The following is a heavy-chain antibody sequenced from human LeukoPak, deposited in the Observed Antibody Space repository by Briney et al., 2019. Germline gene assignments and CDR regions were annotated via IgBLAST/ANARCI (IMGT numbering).Heavy chain of an antibody. CDR3: TTLSSGWYDAEYFQH. CDR2: IKSKTDGGTT. J-gene: IGHJ1*01. D-gene: IGHD6-19*01. V-gene: IGHV3-15*01. Sequence: GGSLRLSCAASGFTFSNAWMSWVRQAPGKGLEWVGRIKSKTDGGTTDYVAPVKGRFTISRDDSKNTLYLQMNSLKTEDTAVYYCTTLSSGWYDAEYFQHWGQGTLVTVSS. CDR1: GFTFSNAW.